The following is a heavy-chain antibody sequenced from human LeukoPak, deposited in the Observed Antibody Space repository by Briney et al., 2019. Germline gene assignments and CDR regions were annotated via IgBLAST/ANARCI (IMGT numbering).Heavy chain of an antibody. CDR1: GFTFSGYA. J-gene: IGHJ4*02. V-gene: IGHV3-23*01. CDR2: LSGSGDST. CDR3: AKEALLSYGDYTYVEF. D-gene: IGHD4-17*01. Sequence: GGSLRLSCVASGFTFSGYAMSWVRQAPGKGLEWVSSLSGSGDSTYYADSVKGRFTISRDNSKNTLYLQMDSLRAEDTAIYSCAKEALLSYGDYTYVEFWGQGTLVTVSS.